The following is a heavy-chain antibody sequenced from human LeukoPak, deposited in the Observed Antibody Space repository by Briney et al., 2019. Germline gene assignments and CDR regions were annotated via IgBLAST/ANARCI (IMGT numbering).Heavy chain of an antibody. Sequence: GASVKVSRKASGYTFTSYDINWVRQATGQGLEWMGWMNPNSSNTGYAQKFQGSVTMTRNTSISTAYMEPSSLRSEDTAVYYCARGLAYCGGDCYWFGSPRRYYFDYWGQGTLVTVSS. V-gene: IGHV1-8*02. D-gene: IGHD2-21*02. CDR1: GYTFTSYD. CDR2: MNPNSSNT. J-gene: IGHJ4*02. CDR3: ARGLAYCGGDCYWFGSPRRYYFDY.